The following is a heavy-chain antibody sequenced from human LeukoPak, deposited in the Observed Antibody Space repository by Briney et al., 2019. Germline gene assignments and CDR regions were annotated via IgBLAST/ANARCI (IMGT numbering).Heavy chain of an antibody. CDR3: ARGGYSYGFDY. CDR1: GGSISSYY. CDR2: IYYSGST. J-gene: IGHJ4*02. V-gene: IGHV4-59*01. Sequence: PSETLSLTCTVSGGSISSYYWSWIRQPPGKGLEWIGYIYYSGSTNYNPSLKSRVTISVDTSKNQFSLKLSSVTAADTAVYYCARGGYSYGFDYWGQGTPVTVSS. D-gene: IGHD5-18*01.